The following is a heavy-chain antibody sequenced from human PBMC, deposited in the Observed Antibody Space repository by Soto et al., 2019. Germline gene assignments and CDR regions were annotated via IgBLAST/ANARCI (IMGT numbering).Heavy chain of an antibody. CDR2: INSDGSST. CDR1: GFTFSSYW. V-gene: IGHV3-74*01. J-gene: IGHJ2*01. Sequence: EVQLVESGGGLVQPGGSLRLSCAASGFTFSSYWMHWVRQAPGKGLVWVSRINSDGSSTSYADSVKGRFTISRDNSKNTLYLQMNSLRAEDTAVYYCARGGSLNWYFDLWGRGTLVTVSS. CDR3: ARGGSLNWYFDL. D-gene: IGHD1-26*01.